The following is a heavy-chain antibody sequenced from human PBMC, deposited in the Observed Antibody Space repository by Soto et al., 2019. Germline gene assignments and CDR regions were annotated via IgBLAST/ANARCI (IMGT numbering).Heavy chain of an antibody. D-gene: IGHD3-10*01. V-gene: IGHV1-3*01. CDR3: ARGGGYGSGSYYNGGYYYYGMDV. CDR1: GYTFTSYA. J-gene: IGHJ6*02. Sequence: GASVKVSCKASGYTFTSYAMRWVRQAPGQRLEWMGWINAGNGNTKYSQKFQGRVTITRDTSASTAYMELSSLRSEDTAVYYCARGGGYGSGSYYNGGYYYYGMDVWGQGTTVTVSS. CDR2: INAGNGNT.